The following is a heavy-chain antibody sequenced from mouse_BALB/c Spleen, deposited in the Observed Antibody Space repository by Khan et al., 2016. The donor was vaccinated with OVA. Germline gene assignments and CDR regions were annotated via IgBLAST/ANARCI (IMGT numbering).Heavy chain of an antibody. CDR3: ARHDYVAWFAY. J-gene: IGHJ3*01. V-gene: IGHV1S135*01. CDR2: IDPFNGGT. D-gene: IGHD2-4*01. Sequence: EVQLQESGPELMKPGASVKISCKASGNSFTSYYIHWVKQSHGKSLEWIGYIDPFNGGTKYNQKFKAKATLTVDKSSSTAYIHLSSLTSEDSAVYYCARHDYVAWFAYWGQGTLVTVSA. CDR1: GNSFTSYY.